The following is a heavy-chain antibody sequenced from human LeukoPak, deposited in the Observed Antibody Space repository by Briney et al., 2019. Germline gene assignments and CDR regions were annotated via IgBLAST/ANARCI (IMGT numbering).Heavy chain of an antibody. CDR2: ISTSSSYI. J-gene: IGHJ4*02. CDR1: GFIFSNSW. V-gene: IGHV3-21*01. D-gene: IGHD2-21*01. CDR3: ARGHIVVMADDDVFDY. Sequence: GGSLRLSCAASGFIFSNSWLNWVRQAPGKGLEWVSSISTSSSYIYYADSVKGRFTISRDNAKKSLYLEMNSLRAEDTAVYYCARGHIVVMADDDVFDYWGQGTLVTVSS.